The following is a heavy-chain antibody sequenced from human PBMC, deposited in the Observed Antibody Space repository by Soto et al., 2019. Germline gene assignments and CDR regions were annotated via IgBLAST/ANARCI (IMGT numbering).Heavy chain of an antibody. CDR1: GGSISSYY. V-gene: IGHV4-59*08. CDR3: ARRYSSSMDV. CDR2: IYYSGST. Sequence: SETLSLTCTVSGGSISSYYWSWIRQPPGKGLEWIGYIYYSGSTNYNPSLKSRVTISVDTSKNQFSLKLSSVTAAGTAVYYCARRYSSSMDVWGQGTTVTVSS. J-gene: IGHJ6*02. D-gene: IGHD6-13*01.